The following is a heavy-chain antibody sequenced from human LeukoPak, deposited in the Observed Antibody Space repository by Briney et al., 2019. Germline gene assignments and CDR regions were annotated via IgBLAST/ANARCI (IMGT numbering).Heavy chain of an antibody. J-gene: IGHJ3*02. V-gene: IGHV3-66*01. CDR3: ARELLSYAFDI. CDR2: IYSGGST. D-gene: IGHD3-10*01. CDR1: GFTVSSNY. Sequence: GGSLRLSCAASGFTVSSNYMSWVRQAPGKGLEWVSVIYSGGSTYYADSVKGRFTISRDNSKNTLYLQMNSLRAEDTAVYYCARELLSYAFDIWGQGTMVTVSS.